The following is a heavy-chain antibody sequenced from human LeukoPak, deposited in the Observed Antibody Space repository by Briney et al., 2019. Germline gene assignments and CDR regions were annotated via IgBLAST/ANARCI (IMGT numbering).Heavy chain of an antibody. CDR1: GFTVSSNY. Sequence: GGSLRLSCAASGFTVSSNYMTWVRQAPGKGLEWVSVFYSGGRTYYADSVKGRFTISRDNSKNTLYLQMNSLRAEDTAVYYCARGTSSGYFQLYFDYWGQGTLVTVSS. V-gene: IGHV3-53*01. CDR2: FYSGGRT. CDR3: ARGTSSGYFQLYFDY. J-gene: IGHJ4*02. D-gene: IGHD3-22*01.